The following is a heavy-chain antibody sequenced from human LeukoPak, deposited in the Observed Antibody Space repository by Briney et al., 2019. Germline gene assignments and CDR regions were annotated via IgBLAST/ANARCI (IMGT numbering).Heavy chain of an antibody. CDR1: GGTFSSYA. J-gene: IGHJ4*02. V-gene: IGHV1-69*13. Sequence: SVKVSCKASGGTFSSYAISWVRQAPGQGLEWMGGIIPIFGTANYAQKFQGRVTITADESTSTAYMELSSLRSEDTAVYYCARRGYSGYPLSYYFDYRGQGTLVTVSS. D-gene: IGHD5-12*01. CDR3: ARRGYSGYPLSYYFDY. CDR2: IIPIFGTA.